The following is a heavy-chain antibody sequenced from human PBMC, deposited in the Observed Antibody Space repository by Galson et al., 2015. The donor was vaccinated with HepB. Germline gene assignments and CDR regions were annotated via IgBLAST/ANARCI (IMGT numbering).Heavy chain of an antibody. CDR1: GFIFRNYV. V-gene: IGHV3-30*09. CDR2: ISQDGSEE. J-gene: IGHJ6*02. D-gene: IGHD3-3*01. Sequence: SLRPSCAATGFIFRNYVMNWVRQAPGKGPEWVAIISQDGSEEFYEESVKGRFAISRDNSNNTLYLQMSSLRPGDTAVYYCTKERFSAFGVTLVADSGMDVWGQGTTVSVSS. CDR3: TKERFSAFGVTLVADSGMDV.